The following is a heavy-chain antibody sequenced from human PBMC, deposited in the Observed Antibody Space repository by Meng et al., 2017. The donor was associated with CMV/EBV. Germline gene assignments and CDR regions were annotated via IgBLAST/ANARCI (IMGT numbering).Heavy chain of an antibody. CDR2: ISAYNGNT. V-gene: IGHV1-18*01. D-gene: IGHD4-23*01. J-gene: IGHJ5*02. CDR1: GYTFTSYG. CDR3: ANAVVRYNWFDP. Sequence: ASVKVSCKASGYTFTSYGISWVRQAPGQGLEWMGWISAYNGNTNYAQKLQGRVTMTTDTSTSTAYMELRSLRSEDTAVYYCANAVVRYNWFDPWGQGTLVTVSS.